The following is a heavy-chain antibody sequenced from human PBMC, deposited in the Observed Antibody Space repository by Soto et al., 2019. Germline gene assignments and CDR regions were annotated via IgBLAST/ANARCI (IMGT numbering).Heavy chain of an antibody. CDR3: ARHAAIVVVPAATVRPRPNKTNWFDP. V-gene: IGHV4-59*08. J-gene: IGHJ5*02. Sequence: SETLSLTCTVSGGSISSYYWSWIRQPPGKGLEWIGYIYYSGSTNYNPSLKSRVTISVDTSKNQFSLKLSSVTAADTAVYYCARHAAIVVVPAATVRPRPNKTNWFDPWGQGTLVTVSS. CDR1: GGSISSYY. D-gene: IGHD2-2*01. CDR2: IYYSGST.